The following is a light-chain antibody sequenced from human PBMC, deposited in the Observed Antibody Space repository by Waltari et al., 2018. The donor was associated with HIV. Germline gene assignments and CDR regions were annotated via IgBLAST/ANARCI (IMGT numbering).Light chain of an antibody. CDR1: QGISSY. Sequence: DIQLTQSPSFLSASVGDRVTITCRASQGISSYLAWSQQNPGKAPKLLIYAASTLQSGVPSRFSGSGSGTEFTLTSSSLQPEDFATDYCQQLNSYPPTFGGGTKVEIK. CDR2: AAS. J-gene: IGKJ4*01. V-gene: IGKV1-9*01. CDR3: QQLNSYPPT.